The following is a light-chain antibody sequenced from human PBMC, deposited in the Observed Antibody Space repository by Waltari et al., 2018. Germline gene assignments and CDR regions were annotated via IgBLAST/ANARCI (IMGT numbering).Light chain of an antibody. Sequence: DIVVTQSPDSLAMALGDRDTINCKASQGVFSSSDNQNCLAWYQQKPGQPPKRLIYWASTRDSGVPDRFSGSGSGKDFTLTISSLQAEDVAIYYCQQYYSTPFTFGPGTKVDIK. V-gene: IGKV4-1*01. CDR1: QGVFSSSDNQNC. J-gene: IGKJ3*01. CDR2: WAS. CDR3: QQYYSTPFT.